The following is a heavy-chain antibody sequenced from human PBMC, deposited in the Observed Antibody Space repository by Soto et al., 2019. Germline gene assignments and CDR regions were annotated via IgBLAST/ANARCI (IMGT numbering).Heavy chain of an antibody. CDR1: GCTIRECS. Sequence: PGGSLRLSCEASGCTIRECSMNWVRQTPGKGLEWLAYITIRTGNVHYVDSVRGRFTISADIAENSVILQMNSLRDEDSAVYFCVRDRDLYRDMFHADLWGQGTLVTVSS. CDR2: ITIRTGNV. D-gene: IGHD3-10*02. CDR3: VRDRDLYRDMFHADL. V-gene: IGHV3-48*02. J-gene: IGHJ4*01.